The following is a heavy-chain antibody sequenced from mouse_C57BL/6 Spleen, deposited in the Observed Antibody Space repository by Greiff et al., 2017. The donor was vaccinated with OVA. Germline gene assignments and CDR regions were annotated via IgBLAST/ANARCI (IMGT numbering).Heavy chain of an antibody. CDR1: GFNIKDDY. D-gene: IGHD2-12*01. CDR2: IDPENGDT. V-gene: IGHV14-4*01. J-gene: IGHJ4*01. CDR3: AIDGFPYDGGADY. Sequence: EVQLQQSGAELVRPGASVKLSCTASGFNIKDDYMHWVKQRPEQGLEWIGWIDPENGDTEYDSKFQGKDTITAYTSASTAYMQLSSLTSEDSAVYYCAIDGFPYDGGADYWGQGTSVTVSS.